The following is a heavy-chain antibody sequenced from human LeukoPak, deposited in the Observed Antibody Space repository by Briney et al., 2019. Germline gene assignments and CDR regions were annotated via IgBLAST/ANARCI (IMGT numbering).Heavy chain of an antibody. J-gene: IGHJ3*02. CDR2: ISSSSSTI. CDR3: AKDLITMVRGVIQAFDI. Sequence: GGSLRLSCAASGFTFTSYSMNWVRQAPGKGLEWVSYISSSSSTIYYADSVKGRLTISRDNSKTTLYLKTNSLRAEDTAVYYCAKDLITMVRGVIQAFDIWGQGTMVTVSS. CDR1: GFTFTSYS. V-gene: IGHV3-48*01. D-gene: IGHD3-10*01.